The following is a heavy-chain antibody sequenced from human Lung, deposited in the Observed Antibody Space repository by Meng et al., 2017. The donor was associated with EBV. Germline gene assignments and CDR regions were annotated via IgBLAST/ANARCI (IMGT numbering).Heavy chain of an antibody. V-gene: IGHV4-4*02. J-gene: IGHJ2*01. D-gene: IGHD2-15*01. Sequence: QLQWHESGPGLVKPSGPLSLTCAVSGGSISSSNWWSWVRQPPGKGLEWIGEIYHSGSTNYNPSLKSRVTISVDKSKNQFSLKLSSVTAADTAVYYCARYCSGGSCYRDVSRNNWYFDLWGRGTLVTVSS. CDR1: GGSISSSNW. CDR3: ARYCSGGSCYRDVSRNNWYFDL. CDR2: IYHSGST.